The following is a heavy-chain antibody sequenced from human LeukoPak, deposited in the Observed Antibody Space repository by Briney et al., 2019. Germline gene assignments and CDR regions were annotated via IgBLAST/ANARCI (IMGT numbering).Heavy chain of an antibody. CDR3: AKGGYYYDSSGYYDYYYYYMDV. V-gene: IGHV1-2*02. CDR1: GYTFTGYY. CDR2: INPNRGGT. D-gene: IGHD3-22*01. Sequence: GASVKVSCKASGYTFTGYYMHWVRPAPGQGLEWMGWINPNRGGTNYAQKFQGRVTMIRDTSISTAYMELSRVRSDDTAVYYCAKGGYYYDSSGYYDYYYYYMDVWGKGTTVTVSS. J-gene: IGHJ6*03.